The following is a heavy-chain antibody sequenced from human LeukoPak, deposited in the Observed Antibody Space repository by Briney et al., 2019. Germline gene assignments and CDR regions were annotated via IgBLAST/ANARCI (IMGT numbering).Heavy chain of an antibody. CDR1: GGSISSGSYY. CDR3: ARPARIAASGRYAFDF. CDR2: IYTSGST. V-gene: IGHV4-61*02. Sequence: SETLSLTCTVSGGSISSGSYYWSWIRQPAGKGLEWIGRIYTSGSTNYNPSLKSRVTISVDTSKNQFSLKLSSVTAADTAVYYCARPARIAASGRYAFDFWGEGTLVTVSS. D-gene: IGHD6-13*01. J-gene: IGHJ3*01.